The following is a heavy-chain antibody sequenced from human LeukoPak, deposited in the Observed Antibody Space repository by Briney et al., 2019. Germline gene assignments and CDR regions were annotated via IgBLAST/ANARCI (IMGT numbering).Heavy chain of an antibody. J-gene: IGHJ4*02. V-gene: IGHV3-23*01. CDR3: AKDDYYGSGSYPRY. CDR1: GFTFSSHA. Sequence: GGSLRLSCAASGFTFSSHAMSWVRQAPGKGLEWVSTIMSNGGTIYYADSVKGRFTISRDNSKNTLFLHINSLRAEDTAVYYCAKDDYYGSGSYPRYWGQGTLVTVSS. D-gene: IGHD3-10*01. CDR2: IMSNGGTI.